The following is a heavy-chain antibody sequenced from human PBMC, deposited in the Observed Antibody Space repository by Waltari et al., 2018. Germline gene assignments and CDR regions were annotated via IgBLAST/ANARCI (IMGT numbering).Heavy chain of an antibody. CDR1: GGSFSGYY. D-gene: IGHD2-15*01. V-gene: IGHV4-34*01. CDR2: INNSGST. J-gene: IGHJ1*01. Sequence: QVQLQQWGAGLLKPSETLSLTCAVYGGSFSGYYWSWIRQPPGKGLEWIGEINNSGSTNYNPSLKIRVTISVDTSKNQFSLKLSSVTAADTAVYYCARDHCSGGSCSYFQHWGQGTLVTVSS. CDR3: ARDHCSGGSCSYFQH.